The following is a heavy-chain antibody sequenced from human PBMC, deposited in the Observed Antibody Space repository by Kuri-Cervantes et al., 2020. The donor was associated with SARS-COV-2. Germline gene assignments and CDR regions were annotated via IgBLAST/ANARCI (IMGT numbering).Heavy chain of an antibody. CDR2: ISYDGSNK. V-gene: IGHV3-30-3*01. Sequence: LSLTCTVSGGSISSSSYYWGWIRQAPGKGLEWVAVISYDGSNKYYADSVKGRFTISRDNSKNTLYLQMNSLRAEDTAVYYCAREGDIVVVHDAFDIWGQGTMVTVSS. CDR1: GGSISSSS. CDR3: AREGDIVVVHDAFDI. J-gene: IGHJ3*02. D-gene: IGHD2-2*01.